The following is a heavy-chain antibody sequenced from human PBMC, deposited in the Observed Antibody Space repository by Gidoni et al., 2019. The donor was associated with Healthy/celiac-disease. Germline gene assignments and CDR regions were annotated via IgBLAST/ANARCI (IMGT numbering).Heavy chain of an antibody. J-gene: IGHJ4*02. CDR2: VGGSGCST. CDR3: AKVTDGSGSCDY. V-gene: IGHV3-23*01. Sequence: EVQLLESVGGLIQPGGSLRHCRAASGLSYGSYAMSWVRQAPGKGLEGVSAVGGSGCSTDYADSVKGRFTISRDNSKNTLYLQMNSLRAEDTAVYYCAKVTDGSGSCDYWGQGTLVTVSS. D-gene: IGHD3-10*01. CDR1: GLSYGSYA.